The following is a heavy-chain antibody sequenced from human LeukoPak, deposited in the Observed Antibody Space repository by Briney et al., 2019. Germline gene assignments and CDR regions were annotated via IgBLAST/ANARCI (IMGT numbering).Heavy chain of an antibody. D-gene: IGHD4-17*01. Sequence: PGGSLRLSCAASGFTFSKYWMHWVRQAPGKGLLWVSRINSDGTITRYADSVKGRFTISRDNAKNTLYLQMSSLRVEDTAVYYCARDGDIYADYVPYFDYWGQGTLVTVSS. CDR2: INSDGTIT. J-gene: IGHJ4*02. CDR3: ARDGDIYADYVPYFDY. V-gene: IGHV3-74*01. CDR1: GFTFSKYW.